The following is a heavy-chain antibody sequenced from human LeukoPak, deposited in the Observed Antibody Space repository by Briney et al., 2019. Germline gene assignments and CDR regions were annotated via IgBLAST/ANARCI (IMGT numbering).Heavy chain of an antibody. D-gene: IGHD2-15*01. CDR2: IYSGGST. CDR3: ASGRYPY. J-gene: IGHJ4*02. V-gene: IGHV3-53*01. Sequence: GGSLRLSCAASGFTVSSNYMSWVRQAPGKGLEWVSVIYSGGSTDYADSVKDRFTTSRDNSKNTLYLQMNSLRAEDTAVYYCASGRYPYWGQGTLVTVSS. CDR1: GFTVSSNY.